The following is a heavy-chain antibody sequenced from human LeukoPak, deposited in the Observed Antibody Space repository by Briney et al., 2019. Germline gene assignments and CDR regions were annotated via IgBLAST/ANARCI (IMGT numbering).Heavy chain of an antibody. CDR2: INTNTGNP. CDR3: ARDRRTYSSGWYPWFDP. J-gene: IGHJ5*02. Sequence: ASVKVSCKASGYTFTSYGISWVRQAPGQGLEWMGWINTNTGNPTYAQGFTGRFVFSLDTSVSTAYLQISSLKAEDTAVYYCARDRRTYSSGWYPWFDPWGQGTLVTVSS. CDR1: GYTFTSYG. D-gene: IGHD6-19*01. V-gene: IGHV7-4-1*02.